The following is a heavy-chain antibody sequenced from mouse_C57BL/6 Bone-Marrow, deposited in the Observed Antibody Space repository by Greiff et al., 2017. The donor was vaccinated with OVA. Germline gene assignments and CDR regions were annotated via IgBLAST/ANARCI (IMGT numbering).Heavy chain of an antibody. J-gene: IGHJ4*01. Sequence: VQLQQSGAELVQPGASVKISCKASGYAFRSYWMNWVKQRPGKGLEWIGQIYPGDGDTTYHGTFKGRATLTADQSSRPAYMQLSSLTSEDTAVYFWARAKSDYYGISLYAMDYWGQGTSVTVSS. V-gene: IGHV1-80*01. CDR1: GYAFRSYW. D-gene: IGHD1-1*01. CDR3: ARAKSDYYGISLYAMDY. CDR2: IYPGDGDT.